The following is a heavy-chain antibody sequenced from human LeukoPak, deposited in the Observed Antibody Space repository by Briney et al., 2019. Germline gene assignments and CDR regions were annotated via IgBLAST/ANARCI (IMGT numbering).Heavy chain of an antibody. Sequence: PGGSLRLSCAASGFTVSSYWMSWVRQAPGKGRGWVANIKQDGSEKYYVDSVKGRFTISRDNAKNSWNLHMNSMRAEDTAVYYCARRWMGPLAPYDFWSGYFYYYYGMDVWGQGTTVTVSS. V-gene: IGHV3-7*01. CDR3: ARRWMGPLAPYDFWSGYFYYYYGMDV. J-gene: IGHJ6*02. D-gene: IGHD3-3*01. CDR1: GFTVSSYW. CDR2: IKQDGSEK.